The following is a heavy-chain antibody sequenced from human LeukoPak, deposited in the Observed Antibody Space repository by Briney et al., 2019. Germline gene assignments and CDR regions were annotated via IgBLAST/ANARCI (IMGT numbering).Heavy chain of an antibody. CDR1: GYTLTELS. J-gene: IGHJ4*02. CDR2: FDPEDGET. V-gene: IGHV1-24*01. CDR3: TTDLWGSTSLDY. D-gene: IGHD2-2*01. Sequence: ASVKVSCKVSGYTLTELSMHWVRQPPGKGLEWMGGFDPEDGETIYAQKFQGRVTMTEDTSTDTAYMELSSLRSEDTAVYYCTTDLWGSTSLDYWGQGTLVTVSS.